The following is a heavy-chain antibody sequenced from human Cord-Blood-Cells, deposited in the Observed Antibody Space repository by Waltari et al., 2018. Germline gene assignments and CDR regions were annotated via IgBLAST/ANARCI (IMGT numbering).Heavy chain of an antibody. CDR3: ARGTVTTHAFDI. D-gene: IGHD4-17*01. V-gene: IGHV3-33*01. CDR1: GFTFSSCG. CDR2: IWYDGSNK. Sequence: QVQLVESGGGVVQPGRSLRLSCAASGFTFSSCGMHWVRQAPGKGLEWVAVIWYDGSNKYYADSVKGRFTISRDNSKNTLYLQMNSLRAEDTAVYYCARGTVTTHAFDIWGQGTMVTVSS. J-gene: IGHJ3*02.